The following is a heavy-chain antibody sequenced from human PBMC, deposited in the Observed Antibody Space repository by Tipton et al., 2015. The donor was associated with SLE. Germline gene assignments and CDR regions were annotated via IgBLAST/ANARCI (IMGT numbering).Heavy chain of an antibody. J-gene: IGHJ6*02. V-gene: IGHV4-4*07. CDR1: GASITSDY. CDR3: ARNVNTTMDV. Sequence: TLSLTCTVSGASITSDYWSWIRQPAGQGLEWIGRFYYGSGITNSNPTLKSRVSMSVDTAKNQFSLKLTSVSAADTAVYYCARNVNTTMDVWAQGTTVTVS. D-gene: IGHD1-14*01. CDR2: FYYGSGIT.